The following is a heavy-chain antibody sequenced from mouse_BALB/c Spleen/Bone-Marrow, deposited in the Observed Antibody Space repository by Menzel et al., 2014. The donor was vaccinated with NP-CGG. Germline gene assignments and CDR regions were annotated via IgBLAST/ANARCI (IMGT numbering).Heavy chain of an antibody. CDR2: ITPSNGGS. Sequence: QVQLKESGAELVKPGASVKLSCKASGYTFTNYYMYWVKQRPGQGLEWIGGITPSNGGSNFIEKFKNKATLTADKSSSKAYMQLRRLTSEGSAVYYCSREGAYWGQGTLVTVSA. V-gene: IGHV1S81*02. J-gene: IGHJ3*01. CDR3: SREGAY. CDR1: GYTFTNYY.